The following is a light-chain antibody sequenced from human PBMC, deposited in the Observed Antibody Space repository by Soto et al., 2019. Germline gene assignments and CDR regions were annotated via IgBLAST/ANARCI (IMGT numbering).Light chain of an antibody. V-gene: IGKV1-27*01. CDR1: QGINNF. CDR2: AAS. J-gene: IGKJ1*01. CDR3: QKYNSALWT. Sequence: DIQMPQSPSSLAASVGDRVTITCRASQGINNFLAWYQQKPGKVPKLLIYAASTLLSGVPSRFSGSGSGTDFTLTISSLQPEDVATYYCQKYNSALWTFGQGTKVDIK.